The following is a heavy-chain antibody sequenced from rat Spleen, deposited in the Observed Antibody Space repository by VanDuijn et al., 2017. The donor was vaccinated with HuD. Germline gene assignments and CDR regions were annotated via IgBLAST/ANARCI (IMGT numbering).Heavy chain of an antibody. Sequence: EVQLVESDGGLVQPGRSLKLSCAASGFTFSDYYMTWVRQAPTKGLEWVATITYDGSSTYYRDSVKGRFTISRHNAKSTLYLQMSSLRSEDTATYYCTRDLTGGDWYFDFWGPGTMVTVSS. CDR3: TRDLTGGDWYFDF. D-gene: IGHD5-1*01. CDR2: ITYDGSST. J-gene: IGHJ1*01. V-gene: IGHV5-29*01. CDR1: GFTFSDYY.